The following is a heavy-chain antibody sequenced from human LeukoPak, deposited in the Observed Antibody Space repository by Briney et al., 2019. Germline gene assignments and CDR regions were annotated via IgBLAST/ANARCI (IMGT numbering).Heavy chain of an antibody. V-gene: IGHV3-7*01. CDR2: IKQDGSEK. CDR3: TRDPTLVSVGTDAFDI. Sequence: GGSLRLPCAASGFTFSNYWMSWVRLAPGKGLEWVANIKQDGSEKYYVDSVKGRFTTSRDNAKNSLYLQMNSLRVEDTAVYYCTRDPTLVSVGTDAFDIWGQGTMVTVSS. D-gene: IGHD2-2*01. J-gene: IGHJ3*02. CDR1: GFTFSNYW.